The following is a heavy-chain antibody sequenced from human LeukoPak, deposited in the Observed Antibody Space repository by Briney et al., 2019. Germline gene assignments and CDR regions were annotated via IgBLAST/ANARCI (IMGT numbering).Heavy chain of an antibody. CDR2: IYHSGST. J-gene: IGHJ4*02. CDR1: GGSISSSNW. V-gene: IGHV4-4*02. D-gene: IGHD6-6*01. CDR3: ARDGSKAPFSFDY. Sequence: PSGTLSLTCAVSGGSISSSNWWSWVRQPPGKGLEWIGEIYHSGSTYYNPSLKSRVTISVDTSKNQFSLKLSSVTAADTAVYYCARDGSKAPFSFDYWGQGTLVTVSS.